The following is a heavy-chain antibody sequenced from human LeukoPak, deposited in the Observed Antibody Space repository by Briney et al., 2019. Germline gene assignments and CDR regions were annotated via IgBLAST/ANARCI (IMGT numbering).Heavy chain of an antibody. Sequence: GSSVKVSCKASGGTFSSYAISWVRQAPGQGLEWMGWINPNSGGTNYAQKFQGRVTMTRDTSISTAYMELSRLRSDDTAVYYCARVGSGWYGVGYYYMDVWGKGTTVTVSS. D-gene: IGHD6-19*01. J-gene: IGHJ6*03. CDR2: INPNSGGT. CDR1: GGTFSSYA. V-gene: IGHV1-2*02. CDR3: ARVGSGWYGVGYYYMDV.